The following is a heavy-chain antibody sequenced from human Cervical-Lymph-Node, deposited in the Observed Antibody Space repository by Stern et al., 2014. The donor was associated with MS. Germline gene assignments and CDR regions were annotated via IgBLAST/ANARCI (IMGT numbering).Heavy chain of an antibody. J-gene: IGHJ3*02. CDR1: GFTFRSYG. V-gene: IGHV3-33*01. CDR2: IWYDGSNK. CDR3: ARPSLSLRGTDAFDI. Sequence: VQLEESGGGVVQPGRSLRLSCAASGFTFRSYGMHWVRQAPGKGLEWVAVIWYDGSNKYYADSVKGRFTISRDNSKNTLYLQMNSLRAEDTAVYYCARPSLSLRGTDAFDIWGQGTMVTVSS. D-gene: IGHD5/OR15-5a*01.